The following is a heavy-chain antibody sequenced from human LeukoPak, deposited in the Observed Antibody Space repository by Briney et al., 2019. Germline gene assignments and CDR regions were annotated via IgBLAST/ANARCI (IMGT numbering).Heavy chain of an antibody. CDR2: IYPRDGST. V-gene: IGHV1-46*01. J-gene: IGHJ4*02. CDR3: ARGQEGFDC. CDR1: GYTFTSNY. Sequence: ASVKVSCKASGYTFTSNYIHWVRQAPGQGLEWMGMIYPRDGSTSYAQKFQGRVTVTRDTSTSTVHMELSGLRSEDTAVYYCARGQEGFDCWGQGTLVTVSS.